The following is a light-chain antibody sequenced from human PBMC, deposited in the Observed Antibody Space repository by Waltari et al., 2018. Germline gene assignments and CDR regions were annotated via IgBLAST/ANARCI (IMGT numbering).Light chain of an antibody. CDR1: QGISNS. CDR3: QQYCSTPWT. Sequence: DIHITQSPSSLSASVGDKVTITFRGSQGISNSLAWYQQKPGKAPKLLLYAASRLESGVPSRFSGSGSGTDYTLTISSLQPEDFATYYCQQYCSTPWTFGQGTKVEIK. CDR2: AAS. J-gene: IGKJ1*01. V-gene: IGKV1-NL1*01.